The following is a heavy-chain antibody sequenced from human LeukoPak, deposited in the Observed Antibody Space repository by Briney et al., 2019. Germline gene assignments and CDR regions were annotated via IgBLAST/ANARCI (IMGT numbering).Heavy chain of an antibody. CDR1: GFTFSSYS. J-gene: IGHJ4*02. CDR3: AKETGSSGYNFDY. V-gene: IGHV3-23*01. CDR2: ISGSGGSI. Sequence: GGSLRLSCAASGFTFSSYSMNWVRQAPGKGLEWVSGISGSGGSIYYVDSVKGRFTSSRDNSKNTLYLQMSSLRVEDTAVYFCAKETGSSGYNFDYWGQGTLVTVSS. D-gene: IGHD3-22*01.